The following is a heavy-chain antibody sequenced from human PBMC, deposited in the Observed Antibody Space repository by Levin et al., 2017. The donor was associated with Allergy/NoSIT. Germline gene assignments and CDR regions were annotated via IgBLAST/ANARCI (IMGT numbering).Heavy chain of an antibody. CDR1: GFTFSSYA. Sequence: GESLKISCAASGFTFSSYAMTWVRQAPGRGLEWVSGISVSGGKTFYAESVKGRFTVSRDNTKNTLYLQMNSLIAEDTAVYYCAKHGGYWGQGTLVTVSS. CDR2: ISVSGGKT. D-gene: IGHD3-16*01. V-gene: IGHV3-23*01. J-gene: IGHJ4*02. CDR3: AKHGGY.